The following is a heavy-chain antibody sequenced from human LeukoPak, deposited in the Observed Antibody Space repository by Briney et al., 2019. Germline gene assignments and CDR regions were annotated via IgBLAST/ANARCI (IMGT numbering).Heavy chain of an antibody. CDR3: AREEDYYGSGSYCLLDP. Sequence: SETLSLTCTVSGGSISSYYWSWIRHPAGKGLEWIGRIYTSGSTNYNPSLKSRVTMSVDTSKNQFSLKLSSVTAADTAVYYCAREEDYYGSGSYCLLDPWGQGTLVTVSS. D-gene: IGHD3-10*01. J-gene: IGHJ5*02. CDR1: GGSISSYY. V-gene: IGHV4-4*07. CDR2: IYTSGST.